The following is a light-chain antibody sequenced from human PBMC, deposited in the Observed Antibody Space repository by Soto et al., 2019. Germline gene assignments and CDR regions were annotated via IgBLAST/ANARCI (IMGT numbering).Light chain of an antibody. CDR3: QQCNYHHPLN. CDR1: QGISND. J-gene: IGKJ4*01. Sequence: AIQLTQSPSSLSASVGDSVAITCRASQGISNDLAWYQQKPGKAPKLLIYDASTLESGVPSRFSGSGSGTDFTLTISSLQPEDFATSYCQQCNYHHPLNFGGGTKVDI. V-gene: IGKV1D-13*01. CDR2: DAS.